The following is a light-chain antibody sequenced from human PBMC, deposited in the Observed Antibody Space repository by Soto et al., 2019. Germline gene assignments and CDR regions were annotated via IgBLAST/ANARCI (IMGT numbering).Light chain of an antibody. CDR1: QDISSW. J-gene: IGKJ1*01. CDR3: QQANSFPWT. CDR2: STS. Sequence: DIQMTQSPSSVSASVGDRVTITCRASQDISSWLAWYQQKPGKAPKLLIYSTSSLHTGVPPRFRGTGSGTDFTLTIISLQTEDFAIYFCQQANSFPWTFGQGTKVDI. V-gene: IGKV1-12*01.